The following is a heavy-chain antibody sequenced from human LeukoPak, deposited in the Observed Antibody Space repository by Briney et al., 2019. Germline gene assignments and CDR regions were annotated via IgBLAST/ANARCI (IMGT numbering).Heavy chain of an antibody. CDR1: GFNFSSYW. D-gene: IGHD6-13*01. V-gene: IGHV3-74*01. J-gene: IGHJ1*01. CDR3: AKDQKQLVVEYFQH. CDR2: INSDGSGT. Sequence: PGGSLRLSCVASGFNFSSYWMHWVRQAPGKGLVWVSIINSDGSGTSYADSVKGRFTISRDNSKNTLYLQMNSLRAEDTAVYYCAKDQKQLVVEYFQHWGQGTLVTVSS.